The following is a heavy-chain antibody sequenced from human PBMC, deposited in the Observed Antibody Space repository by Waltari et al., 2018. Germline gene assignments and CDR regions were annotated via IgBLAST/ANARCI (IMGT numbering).Heavy chain of an antibody. CDR3: AHRRRYYGSGSYYNEY. CDR1: GFSLSTSGVG. V-gene: IGHV2-5*01. CDR2: IYWNDDK. D-gene: IGHD3-10*01. J-gene: IGHJ4*02. Sequence: QITLKESGPTLVKPTQTLTLTCTFSGFSLSTSGVGVGWIRQPPGKALEWLALIYWNDDKRYSPSLKSRLTITKDTSKNQVVLTMTNMDPVDTATYYCAHRRRYYGSGSYYNEYWGQGTLVTVSS.